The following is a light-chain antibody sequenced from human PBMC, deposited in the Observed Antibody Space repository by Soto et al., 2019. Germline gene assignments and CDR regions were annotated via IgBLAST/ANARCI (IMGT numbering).Light chain of an antibody. V-gene: IGKV3-20*01. CDR3: QRFDSSVT. CDR2: GAS. CDR1: QSVSSTF. J-gene: IGKJ1*01. Sequence: EIVLTQSPGSLSLSPGERATLSCRASQSVSSTFFAWYQQRPGQAPRLLRYGASSRATGIPERFSGRGSGTDVTRTISRLEPEDCAVYYCQRFDSSVTFGQGTKVEIK.